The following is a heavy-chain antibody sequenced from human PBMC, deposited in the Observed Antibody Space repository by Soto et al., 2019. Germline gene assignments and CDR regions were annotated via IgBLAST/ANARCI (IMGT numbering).Heavy chain of an antibody. J-gene: IGHJ6*04. CDR1: GFTFSSYA. V-gene: IGHV3-23*01. Sequence: GWSLRLSCAASGFTFSSYAMSLVRQAPGKGLEWVSAISGSGGSTYYADSVKGRFTISRDNSKNTLYLQMSSLRGEDTAVYYCAKGTQFFYYYAMEVWGKGTTVTVSS. CDR2: ISGSGGST. CDR3: AKGTQFFYYYAMEV.